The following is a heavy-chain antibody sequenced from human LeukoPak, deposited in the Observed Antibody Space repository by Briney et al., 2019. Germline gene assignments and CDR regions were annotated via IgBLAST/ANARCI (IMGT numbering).Heavy chain of an antibody. D-gene: IGHD4-11*01. CDR1: GYTFSGYY. V-gene: IGHV1-2*02. CDR2: INPNSGGT. Sequence: VASVKVSCKASGYTFSGYYMHWVRQAPGRGLEWMGWINPNSGGTNYAQKFQGRVTMTRDTSISTAYMELSRLRSDDTAVYYCARDLTTPVDYWGQGTLVTVSS. CDR3: ARDLTTPVDY. J-gene: IGHJ4*02.